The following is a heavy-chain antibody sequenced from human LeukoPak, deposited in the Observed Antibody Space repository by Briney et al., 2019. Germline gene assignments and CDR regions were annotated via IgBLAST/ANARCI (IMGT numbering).Heavy chain of an antibody. J-gene: IGHJ4*02. CDR2: IFASGAT. Sequence: PSETLSLTCSVSGGSMSYNHWSWIRQSAGKQLEWIGRIFASGATTYNPSLKSRVTMSIDTSKKQFSLRITSVTAADTAVYYCARDDSRGAVVYFDFWGQGTLATVSS. V-gene: IGHV4-4*07. D-gene: IGHD4-23*01. CDR3: ARDDSRGAVVYFDF. CDR1: GGSMSYNH.